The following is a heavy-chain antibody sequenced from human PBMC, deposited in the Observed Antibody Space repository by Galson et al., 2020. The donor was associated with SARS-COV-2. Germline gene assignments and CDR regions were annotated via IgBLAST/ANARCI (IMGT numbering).Heavy chain of an antibody. V-gene: IGHV4-59*01. J-gene: IGHJ5*02. Sequence: SETLSLTCSVSGGSMSQYYWSWIRQSPGTGLEWIGNIYYSGGTKYNPSLKSRVSMSVDTSENQFSLKLNSVTAADTAVYYCARVGGNDGWNWFDPWGQGTLVTVSS. CDR2: IYYSGGT. CDR1: GGSMSQYY. CDR3: ARVGGNDGWNWFDP. D-gene: IGHD1-1*01.